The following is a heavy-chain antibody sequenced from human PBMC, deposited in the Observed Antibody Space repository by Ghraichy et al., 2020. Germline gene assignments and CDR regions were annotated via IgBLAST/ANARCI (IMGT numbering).Heavy chain of an antibody. D-gene: IGHD2-2*01. Sequence: LSLTCAASGFTFSSYSMNWVRQAPGKGLEWVSYITSSSSTIYYADSVKGRFTISRDNAQNSLYLQMNSLRDEDTAVYMCARSGYCSGTSCHRAFDYWGQGTLVTVSS. CDR2: ITSSSSTI. CDR1: GFTFSSYS. J-gene: IGHJ4*02. V-gene: IGHV3-48*02. CDR3: ARSGYCSGTSCHRAFDY.